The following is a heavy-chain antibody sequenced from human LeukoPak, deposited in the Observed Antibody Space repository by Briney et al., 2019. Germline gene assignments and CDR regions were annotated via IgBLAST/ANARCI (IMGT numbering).Heavy chain of an antibody. CDR1: GGSISSSY. J-gene: IGHJ4*02. V-gene: IGHV4-59*12. Sequence: SETLSLTCTVSGGSISSSYWSWIRQPPGKGLEWIGYIHYSGSTNYNPSLKSRVTTSVDTSKDQFSLKLSSVTAADTAVYYCARHRRLRTGSPRIDYRGQGTLVTVSS. CDR3: ARHRRLRTGSPRIDY. D-gene: IGHD3/OR15-3a*01. CDR2: IHYSGST.